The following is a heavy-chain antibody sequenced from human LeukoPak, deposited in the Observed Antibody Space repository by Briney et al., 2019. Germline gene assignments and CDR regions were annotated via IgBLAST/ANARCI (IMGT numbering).Heavy chain of an antibody. Sequence: PSETLSLTCAVSGGSISSGGYSWSWIRQPPGKGLEWIGYIYHSGSTYCNPSLKSRVTISVDRSKNQFSLKLSSVTAADTAVYYCARDSCSGGSCYFDYWGQGTLVTVSS. CDR3: ARDSCSGGSCYFDY. CDR2: IYHSGST. D-gene: IGHD2-15*01. J-gene: IGHJ4*02. CDR1: GGSISSGGYS. V-gene: IGHV4-30-2*01.